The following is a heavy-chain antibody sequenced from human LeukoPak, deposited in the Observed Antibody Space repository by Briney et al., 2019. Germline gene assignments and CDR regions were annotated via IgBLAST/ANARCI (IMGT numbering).Heavy chain of an antibody. CDR1: GVSISSIRSYY. D-gene: IGHD3-22*01. CDR2: IYYGGNT. J-gene: IGHJ3*01. CDR3: VVPPRYDSGGWGAFDL. V-gene: IGHV4-39*01. Sequence: SDTLSLTCTVSGVSISSIRSYYWGWILQPPGKGLEWIGSIYYGGNTYYNLSLKSRVTVSIDTSKNQVSLRLSSVTAADTAVYYCVVPPRYDSGGWGAFDLWGQGTMVTVSS.